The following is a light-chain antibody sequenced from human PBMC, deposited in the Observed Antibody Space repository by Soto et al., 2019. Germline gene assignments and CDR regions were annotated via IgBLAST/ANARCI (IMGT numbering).Light chain of an antibody. J-gene: IGKJ2*01. V-gene: IGKV1-5*01. CDR3: QQYNSYSYT. CDR2: DAS. Sequence: DIQMTQSPSTLSASVGDRVTITCRASQSISSWLAWYQQKPGKAPKLLIYDASRLESGVPSRFSGSGSGTEFTLTISSLQPDDFATYYCQQYNSYSYTFGQGTKVDI. CDR1: QSISSW.